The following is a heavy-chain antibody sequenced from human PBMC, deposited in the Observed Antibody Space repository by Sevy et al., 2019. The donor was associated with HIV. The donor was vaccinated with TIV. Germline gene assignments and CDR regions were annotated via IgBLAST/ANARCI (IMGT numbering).Heavy chain of an antibody. V-gene: IGHV1-18*01. CDR1: GYSFTNYG. CDR2: ISTYRGDS. CDR3: AIGYCRTSSCYGSTWFDP. Sequence: ASVKVSCHTSGYSFTNYGVSWVRQAPGQGLEWMGWISTYRGDSEYAEKFQGRVTLTRDTSTSTAYMELRNLKSDDTAVYYCAIGYCRTSSCYGSTWFDPWGQGTLVTVSS. D-gene: IGHD2-2*01. J-gene: IGHJ5*02.